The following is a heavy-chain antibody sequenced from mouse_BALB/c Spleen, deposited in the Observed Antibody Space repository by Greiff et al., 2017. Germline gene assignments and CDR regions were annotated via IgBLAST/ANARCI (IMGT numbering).Heavy chain of an antibody. D-gene: IGHD1-1*01. CDR2: IWAGGST. Sequence: VKLEESGPGLVAPSQSLSITCTVSGFSLTSYGVHWVRQPPGKGLEWLGVIWAGGSTNYNSALMSRLSISKDNSKSQVFLKMNSLQTDDTAMYYCARSLRMDYWGQGTSVTVSS. CDR3: ARSLRMDY. J-gene: IGHJ4*01. V-gene: IGHV2-9*02. CDR1: GFSLTSYG.